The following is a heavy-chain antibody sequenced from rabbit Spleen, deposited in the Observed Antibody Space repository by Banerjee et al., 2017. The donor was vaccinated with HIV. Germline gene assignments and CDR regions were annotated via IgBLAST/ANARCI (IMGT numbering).Heavy chain of an antibody. Sequence: QSLEESGGDLVKPGASLILTCTASGFSFSGSYYMCWVRQAPGKGLEWIACIYTGSSGGTYYASWAKGRFTISKTSSTTVTLQMTSLTAADTATYFCARDLVAVIGWNFNLWGQGTLVTVS. CDR3: ARDLVAVIGWNFNL. CDR2: IYTGSSGGT. CDR1: GFSFSGSYY. J-gene: IGHJ4*01. D-gene: IGHD1-1*01. V-gene: IGHV1S40*01.